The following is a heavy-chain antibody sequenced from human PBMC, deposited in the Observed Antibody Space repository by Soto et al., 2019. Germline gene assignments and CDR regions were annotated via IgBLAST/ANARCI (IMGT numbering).Heavy chain of an antibody. V-gene: IGHV1-69*01. D-gene: IGHD3-22*01. J-gene: IGHJ5*02. Sequence: QVLLVQSGAEVKKPGSSVKVSCKASGGTFNTYTMTWVRQAPGQGLEWMGGIIPLFGTANYPQKFQGRVTITADESTSTAYMELSSLRSEDTAVYYCARSQDSSGYWNNYLDPWGQGTLVTVSS. CDR1: GGTFNTYT. CDR3: ARSQDSSGYWNNYLDP. CDR2: IIPLFGTA.